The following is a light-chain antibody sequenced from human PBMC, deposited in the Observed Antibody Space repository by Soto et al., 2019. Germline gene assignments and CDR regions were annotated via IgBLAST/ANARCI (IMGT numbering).Light chain of an antibody. V-gene: IGKV1-5*03. J-gene: IGKJ2*01. CDR2: KAS. CDR1: QDVSHW. CDR3: QHYDSYPYT. Sequence: DIPMDQSPSALSASVGDRVTITCRASQDVSHWLAWYQQKPGQAPKLVIYKASSLEIGVTSRFRGRGSGTEFTLTIRDLQPDDFATYYCQHYDSYPYTFGQGTSLEIK.